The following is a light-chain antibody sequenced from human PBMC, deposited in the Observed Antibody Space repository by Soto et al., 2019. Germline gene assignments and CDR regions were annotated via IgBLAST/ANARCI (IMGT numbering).Light chain of an antibody. V-gene: IGKV3-20*01. CDR1: QSISSNY. CDR2: GAS. J-gene: IGKJ5*01. Sequence: EILLTQSPATLSLSPGERATLSCRASQSISSNYLAWYQQKPGQAPRLLIYGASSRATGIPDRFSGSGSGTDFTLTISRLEPEDFAVYYCQQYGSSPPITFGQGTRLEI. CDR3: QQYGSSPPIT.